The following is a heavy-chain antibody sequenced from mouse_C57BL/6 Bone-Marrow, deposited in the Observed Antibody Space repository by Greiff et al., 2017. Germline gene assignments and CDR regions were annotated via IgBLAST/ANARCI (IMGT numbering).Heavy chain of an antibody. CDR3: SRGPYYYGSRHWYFDV. CDR1: GYSFTGYY. CDR2: INPSTGGT. V-gene: IGHV1-42*01. D-gene: IGHD1-1*01. J-gene: IGHJ1*03. Sequence: EVQLQQSGPELVKPGASVKISCKASGYSFTGYYMNWVKQSPEKSLEWIGEINPSTGGTTYNQKFKAKATLTVDKSSSTAYMQLKSLTSEDSAVYYCSRGPYYYGSRHWYFDVWGTGTTVTVSS.